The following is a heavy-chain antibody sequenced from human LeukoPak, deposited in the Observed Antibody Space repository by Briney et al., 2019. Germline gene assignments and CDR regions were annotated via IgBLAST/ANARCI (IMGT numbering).Heavy chain of an antibody. CDR2: ISYDGSNK. V-gene: IGHV3-30-3*01. D-gene: IGHD3-22*01. CDR1: GFTFSSYA. CDR3: ARDAYYYETSGSYNFFDY. J-gene: IGHJ4*02. Sequence: PGGSLRLSCAASGFTFSSYAMHWVRQAPGKGLEWVAVISYDGSNKNYADSVKGRFTISRDNSKNTLYLQMNSLRAEDTAVYYCARDAYYYETSGSYNFFDYWGQGTLVTVSS.